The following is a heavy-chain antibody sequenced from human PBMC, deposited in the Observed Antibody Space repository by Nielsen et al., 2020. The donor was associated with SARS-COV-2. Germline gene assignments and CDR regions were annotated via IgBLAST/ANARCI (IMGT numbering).Heavy chain of an antibody. CDR3: AREYSSSSGRCSDN. V-gene: IGHV1-2*06. D-gene: IGHD6-6*01. CDR2: INPNSGGT. CDR1: GYTFSGYY. Sequence: ASVKVSCKASGYTFSGYYMHWVRQAPGQGLEWMGRINPNSGGTNYAQKFQGRVTMTRDTSNSTAYMELSRPSSDDTAVYYCAREYSSSSGRCSDNWGQGTLVTVSS. J-gene: IGHJ4*02.